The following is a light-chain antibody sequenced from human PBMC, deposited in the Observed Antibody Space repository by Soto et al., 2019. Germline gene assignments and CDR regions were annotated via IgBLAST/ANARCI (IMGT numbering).Light chain of an antibody. J-gene: IGKJ1*01. CDR2: WSS. Sequence: DIVMTQSPASLDVSLGERATINCKSSQRVLYSSNNKDYLAWYQQKPGQPPKLLIYWSSTRESGVPDRFSGSGSRTDFTLTISSLQAQDVAVYYCQQYYSTPPTFGQGNKVEIK. V-gene: IGKV4-1*01. CDR1: QRVLYSSNNKDY. CDR3: QQYYSTPPT.